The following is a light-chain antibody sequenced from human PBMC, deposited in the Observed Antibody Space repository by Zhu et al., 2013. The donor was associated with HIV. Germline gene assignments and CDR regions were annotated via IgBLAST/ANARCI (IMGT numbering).Light chain of an antibody. J-gene: IGKJ2*04. V-gene: IGKV1-5*03. Sequence: DIQMTQSPSTLSASVGDRVTLTCRASQTISTWLAWYQQKPGKAPKLLISKASSLESGVPLRFRGSGSGTDFTLTISALQPEDFAVYYCHHRSSWPSCSFGPGTKLEIK. CDR3: HHRSSWPSCS. CDR1: QTISTW. CDR2: KAS.